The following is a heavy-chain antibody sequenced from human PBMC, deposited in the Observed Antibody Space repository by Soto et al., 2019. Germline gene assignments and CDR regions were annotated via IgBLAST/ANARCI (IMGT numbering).Heavy chain of an antibody. Sequence: GSLRLSCAASGFTFSSYAMSWVRQAPGKGLEWVSAISGSGGSTYYADSVKGRFTISRDNSKNTLYLQMNSLRAEDTAVYYCAKDNYDFWSGPPYGMDVWGQGTTVTVSS. V-gene: IGHV3-23*01. CDR3: AKDNYDFWSGPPYGMDV. CDR1: GFTFSSYA. J-gene: IGHJ6*02. D-gene: IGHD3-3*01. CDR2: ISGSGGST.